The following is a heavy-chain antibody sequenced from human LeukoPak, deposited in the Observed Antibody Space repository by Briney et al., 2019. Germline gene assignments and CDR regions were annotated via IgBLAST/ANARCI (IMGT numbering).Heavy chain of an antibody. CDR3: ARETGDFDS. D-gene: IGHD7-27*01. J-gene: IGHJ4*02. CDR2: ISGRGDST. CDR1: GFTFSSFA. Sequence: GGSLRLSCAASGFTFSSFAMSWVRQAPGKGLEWVSVISGRGDSTYYADSVKGRFTISRDNSKSTVYLQMNSLRAEDTAVYYCARETGDFDSWGQGTLVTVSS. V-gene: IGHV3-23*01.